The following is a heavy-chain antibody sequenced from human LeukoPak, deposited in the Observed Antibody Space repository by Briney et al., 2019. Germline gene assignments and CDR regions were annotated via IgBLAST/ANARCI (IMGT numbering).Heavy chain of an antibody. J-gene: IGHJ4*02. D-gene: IGHD6-13*01. V-gene: IGHV3-23*01. Sequence: GGSLRLSCAASGFTFSNAWMSWVRQAPGKGLEWVSSISASGGGTYYADSVKGRFTISRDNSKHTLYLEMNSLRAEDTAVYYCAKDLRSSSWYAAYWGQGTLLTVSS. CDR1: GFTFSNAW. CDR2: ISASGGGT. CDR3: AKDLRSSSWYAAY.